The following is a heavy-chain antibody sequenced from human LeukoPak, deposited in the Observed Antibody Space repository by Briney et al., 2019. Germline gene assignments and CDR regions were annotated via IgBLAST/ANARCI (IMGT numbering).Heavy chain of an antibody. V-gene: IGHV3-30-3*01. CDR1: GFTFSRYA. J-gene: IGHJ3*02. Sequence: GGSLRLSCAASGFTFSRYAMHWVRQAPGKGLEWVAVKSFDGSNRYFADYVRGRFTISRDNSKNTLYLQMDSLKAGDTAVYYCARTSVGDITYDAFDIWGQGTMVTVSS. CDR2: KSFDGSNR. CDR3: ARTSVGDITYDAFDI. D-gene: IGHD2-21*02.